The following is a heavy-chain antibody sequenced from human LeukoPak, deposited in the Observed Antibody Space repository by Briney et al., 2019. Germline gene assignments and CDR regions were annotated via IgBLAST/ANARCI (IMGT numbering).Heavy chain of an antibody. CDR1: GFTFSPYS. J-gene: IGHJ2*01. CDR2: ISSSSSYI. D-gene: IGHD6-13*01. V-gene: IGHV3-21*01. Sequence: GGSLRLSCAASGFTFSPYSMNWVRQAPGKGLEWVSSISSSSSYIYYADSVKGRFTSSRDNAKNSLYLQMNSLRAEDTAVYYCARDKGSLAAAAWYFDLWGRGTLVTVSS. CDR3: ARDKGSLAAAAWYFDL.